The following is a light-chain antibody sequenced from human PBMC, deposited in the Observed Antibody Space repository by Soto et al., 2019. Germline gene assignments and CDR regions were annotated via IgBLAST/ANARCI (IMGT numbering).Light chain of an antibody. CDR2: EGS. Sequence: QSALTQPASVSGSPGQWRTISCTGTSSDVGNYNLVSWYQQFPGKAPKLIIYEGSRRPSGVSNRFSGSKSGNTASLTISGLQAEDEAEYYCCSYAGSFTFDVFGGGTKLTVL. V-gene: IGLV2-23*03. CDR1: SSDVGNYNL. J-gene: IGLJ2*01. CDR3: CSYAGSFTFDV.